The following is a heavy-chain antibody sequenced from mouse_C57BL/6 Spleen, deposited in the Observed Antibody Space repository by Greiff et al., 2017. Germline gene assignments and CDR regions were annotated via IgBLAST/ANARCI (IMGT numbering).Heavy chain of an antibody. CDR3: ARGGIYYEYYAMDY. Sequence: EVQLVESGGGLVKPGGSLKLSCAASGFTFSDYGMHWVRQAPEKGLEWVAYISSGSSTIYYADTVKGRFTISRDNAKNTLFLQMTSLRSEDTAMYYCARGGIYYEYYAMDYWGQGTSVTVSS. CDR1: GFTFSDYG. D-gene: IGHD2-4*01. V-gene: IGHV5-17*01. CDR2: ISSGSSTI. J-gene: IGHJ4*01.